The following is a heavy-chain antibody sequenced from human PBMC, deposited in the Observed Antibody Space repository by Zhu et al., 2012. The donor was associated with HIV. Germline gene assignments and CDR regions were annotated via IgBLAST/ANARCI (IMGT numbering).Heavy chain of an antibody. Sequence: QVQLQESGPGLVKPSETLSLTCTVSGGSISNRSYYWGWIRQPPGKGLEWIGNIYYSGTTYYNPSLKSRVTISVDTSKSQFSLKLSSVTAADTAVYYCARLFRCLGGGCYYYYDYWGQGTLVTVSS. CDR1: GGSISNRSYY. D-gene: IGHD2-21*01. CDR2: IYYSGTT. J-gene: IGHJ4*02. CDR3: ARLFRCLGGGCYYYYDY. V-gene: IGHV4-39*07.